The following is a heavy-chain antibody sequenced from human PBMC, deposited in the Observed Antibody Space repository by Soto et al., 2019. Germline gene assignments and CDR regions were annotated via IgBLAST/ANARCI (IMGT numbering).Heavy chain of an antibody. CDR3: VKTGLWFGELIGGEFFFDY. V-gene: IGHV3-64D*08. CDR1: GFTFSSYA. CDR2: ISSNGGST. Sequence: GESLKISCSASGFTFSSYAMHWVRQAPGKGLEYVSAISSNGGSTYYADSVKGRFTISRDNSKNTLYLQMSSLRAEDTAVYYCVKTGLWFGELIGGEFFFDYWGQGTLVTVSS. J-gene: IGHJ4*02. D-gene: IGHD3-10*01.